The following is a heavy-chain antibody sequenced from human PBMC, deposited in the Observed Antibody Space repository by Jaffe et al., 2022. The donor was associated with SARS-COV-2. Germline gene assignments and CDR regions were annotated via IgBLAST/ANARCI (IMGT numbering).Heavy chain of an antibody. D-gene: IGHD2-2*01. J-gene: IGHJ4*02. CDR3: ARSYCGRITCLSGAY. CDR2: INPSGGST. Sequence: QVQLVQSGPEEKKPGASVQVSCKASGYTFSNYYIHWVRQAPGQGLEWMGLINPSGGSTNYAQKLQGRLTMTRDTSTSTVYMELSSLRSEDTAVYYCARSYCGRITCLSGAYWGQGTLVTVSS. V-gene: IGHV1-46*04. CDR1: GYTFSNYY.